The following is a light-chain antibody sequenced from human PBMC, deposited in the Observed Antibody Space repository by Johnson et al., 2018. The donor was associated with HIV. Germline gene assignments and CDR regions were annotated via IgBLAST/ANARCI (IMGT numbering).Light chain of an antibody. CDR1: SYNIGNNY. CDR2: ESN. CDR3: GTWDSSLSAGGV. Sequence: QSVLTQPPSVSAAPGQKVTISCSGSSYNIGNNYVSWYQQLPGTAPKLLIYESNKRPSGIPDRFSGSKSGTSATLGITGLQTGDEADYYCGTWDSSLSAGGVFGTGTKVSVL. V-gene: IGLV1-51*02. J-gene: IGLJ1*01.